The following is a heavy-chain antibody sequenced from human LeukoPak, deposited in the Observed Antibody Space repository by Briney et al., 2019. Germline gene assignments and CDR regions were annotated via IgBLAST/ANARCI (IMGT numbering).Heavy chain of an antibody. Sequence: ASVKVSCKASGYTFTSYDNNWVRQATGQGLEWMGWMNPNSGNTGYAQKFQGRVTMTRNTSISTAYMELSSLRSEDTAVYYCARVGSSGWKSDYWGQGTLVTVSS. V-gene: IGHV1-8*01. CDR3: ARVGSSGWKSDY. CDR2: MNPNSGNT. J-gene: IGHJ4*02. D-gene: IGHD6-19*01. CDR1: GYTFTSYD.